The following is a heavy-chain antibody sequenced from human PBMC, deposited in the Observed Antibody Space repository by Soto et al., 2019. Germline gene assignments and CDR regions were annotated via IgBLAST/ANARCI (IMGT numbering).Heavy chain of an antibody. D-gene: IGHD2-2*01. CDR2: VSYEGNNK. J-gene: IGHJ6*02. CDR1: GFNFNNYN. CDR3: ARAGSPSCQPYSGHYYGMDV. Sequence: QVQLVESGGGVVQPGRSLRLSCAASGFNFNNYNLHWVRQAPGKGLEWVAVVSYEGNNKYYGDSVKGRFTISKDEYKTTVYLQMTNLRSEDTAKYYCARAGSPSCQPYSGHYYGMDVWGLGTTVTVSS. V-gene: IGHV3-30*03.